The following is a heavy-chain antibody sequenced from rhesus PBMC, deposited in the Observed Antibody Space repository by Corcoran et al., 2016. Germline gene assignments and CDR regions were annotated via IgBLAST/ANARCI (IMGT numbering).Heavy chain of an antibody. J-gene: IGHJ5-1*01. V-gene: IGHV1-111*02. CDR1: GYTFTDYY. CDR2: VDPEDGEA. D-gene: IGHD6-43*01. Sequence: EVQLVQSGAEVKKPGASVKISCKASGYTFTDYYLHWVRQAPGKGLECVGRVDPEDGEAIHAQKCQDRVTVTADASTDTAYMELTSLRSEDPAVYYCATAGIAAAWGPGVLVTVSS. CDR3: ATAGIAAA.